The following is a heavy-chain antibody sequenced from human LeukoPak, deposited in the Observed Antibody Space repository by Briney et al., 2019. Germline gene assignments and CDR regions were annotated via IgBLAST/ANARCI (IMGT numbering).Heavy chain of an antibody. D-gene: IGHD6-19*01. V-gene: IGHV4-39*01. CDR3: ASSRMGAVAVLDY. J-gene: IGHJ4*02. CDR2: IYYSGST. Sequence: PSETLSLTCTVSGGSISSSSYSWGWIRQPPGKGLEWIGSIYYSGSTYYNPSLKSRVTISVDTSKNQFSLKLSSVTAADTAVYYCASSRMGAVAVLDYWGQGTLVTVSS. CDR1: GGSISSSSYS.